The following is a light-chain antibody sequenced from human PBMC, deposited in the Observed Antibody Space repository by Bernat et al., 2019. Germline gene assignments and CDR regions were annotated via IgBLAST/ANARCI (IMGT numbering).Light chain of an antibody. CDR1: QSVNSSY. V-gene: IGKV3-20*01. CDR2: GAS. CDR3: QQYDSSSWT. J-gene: IGKJ1*01. Sequence: EIVLTQSPGTLSLSPGERATLSCRASQSVNSSYLAWYQQKPGQAPRLLIYGASSRATGIPDRFSGSGSGTDFTLTISRLEPEDFAVYYCQQYDSSSWTFGQGTKVEFK.